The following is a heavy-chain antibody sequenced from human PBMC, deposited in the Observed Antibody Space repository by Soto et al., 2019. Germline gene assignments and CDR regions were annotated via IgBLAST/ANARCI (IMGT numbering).Heavy chain of an antibody. CDR3: ARGVYYYDSSGYYIDAFDI. CDR2: INSDGSST. J-gene: IGHJ3*02. V-gene: IGHV3-74*01. Sequence: GGSLRLSCAASGFTFSSYWMHWVRQAPGKGLVWVSRINSDGSSTSYADSVKGRFTISRDNAKNTLYLQMNSLRAEDTAVYYCARGVYYYDSSGYYIDAFDIWGQGTMVTVS. CDR1: GFTFSSYW. D-gene: IGHD3-22*01.